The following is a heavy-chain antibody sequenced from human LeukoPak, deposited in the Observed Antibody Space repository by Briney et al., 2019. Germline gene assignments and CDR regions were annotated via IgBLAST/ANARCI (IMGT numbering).Heavy chain of an antibody. CDR2: ISYDGSNK. D-gene: IGHD1-26*01. J-gene: IGHJ4*02. CDR1: GFTFKSYA. V-gene: IGHV3-30*04. CDR3: ATSHSGSYYEGYFDY. Sequence: GGSLRLSCAASGFTFKSYAIHWVRQAPGKGLEWVAVISYDGSNKYYADSVKGRFTISRDNSKNTLYLQMNSLRAEDTAVYYCATSHSGSYYEGYFDYWGQGTLVTVSS.